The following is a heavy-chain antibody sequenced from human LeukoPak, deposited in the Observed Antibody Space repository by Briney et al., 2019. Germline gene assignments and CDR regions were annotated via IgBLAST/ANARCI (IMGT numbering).Heavy chain of an antibody. J-gene: IGHJ4*02. D-gene: IGHD6-13*01. V-gene: IGHV3-21*01. CDR3: ARGTTPAVWQRVY. CDR1: GFTFSSYS. CDR2: ISSSSSYI. Sequence: GGSLRLSCAASGFTFSSYSMNWVRQVPGKGLEWVSSISSSSSYIYYADSVKGRFTISRDNAKNSLYLQMNSLRAEDTAVYYCARGTTPAVWQRVYWGQGTLVTVSS.